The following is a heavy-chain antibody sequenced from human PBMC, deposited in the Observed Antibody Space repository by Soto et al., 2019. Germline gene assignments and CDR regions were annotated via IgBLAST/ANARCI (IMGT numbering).Heavy chain of an antibody. J-gene: IGHJ4*02. Sequence: SETLSLTCAVSGVSLTSGNWWTWVRQSPQRGLEYIGEIFNDGTANYYPSFERRVAMSVDTSRNQFSLKLTSVTAADTAVYFCAKLVYDTRLNYMYFDFWGQGTRVTVS. CDR2: IFNDGTA. CDR1: GVSLTSGNW. D-gene: IGHD3-10*01. CDR3: AKLVYDTRLNYMYFDF. V-gene: IGHV4-4*02.